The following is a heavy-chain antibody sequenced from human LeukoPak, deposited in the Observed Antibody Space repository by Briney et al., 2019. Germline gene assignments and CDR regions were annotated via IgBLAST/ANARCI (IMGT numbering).Heavy chain of an antibody. J-gene: IGHJ5*02. CDR3: ARGQARLSWFDP. Sequence: ASVKVSCKASGGTFSSYAISWVRQAPGQGLEWMGGIIPIFGTANYAQKFQGRVTITADKSTSTAYMELSSLRSEDTAVYYCARGQARLSWFDPWGQGTLVTVSS. V-gene: IGHV1-69*06. CDR2: IIPIFGTA. CDR1: GGTFSSYA. D-gene: IGHD6-19*01.